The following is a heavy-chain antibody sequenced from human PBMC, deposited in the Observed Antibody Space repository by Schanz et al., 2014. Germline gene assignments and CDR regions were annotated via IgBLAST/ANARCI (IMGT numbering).Heavy chain of an antibody. Sequence: QVQLVQPGAEVKKPGASVKVSCKASGGTFSSYTISWVRQAPGQGLEWMGRIIPILGIANYAQNFQGRVTITAERSTCTAYMELTSLRSEDTAVYYYAGAYCSSTSSYTGYYYMDVWGKGTTVAGSS. CDR3: AGAYCSSTSSYTGYYYMDV. CDR1: GGTFSSYT. V-gene: IGHV1-69*09. D-gene: IGHD2-2*02. J-gene: IGHJ6*03. CDR2: IIPILGIA.